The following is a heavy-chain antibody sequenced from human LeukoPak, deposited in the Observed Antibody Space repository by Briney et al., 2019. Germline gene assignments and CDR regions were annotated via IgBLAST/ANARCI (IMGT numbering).Heavy chain of an antibody. Sequence: GGSLRLSCAASGFTFSGYSMNWVRQTPGKGLEWVSAISGSGGSTYYADSVKGRFTISRDNSKNTLFLQMNSLRAEDTAVYYCATFPNANNKWGQGTLVTVSS. D-gene: IGHD1/OR15-1a*01. CDR3: ATFPNANNK. J-gene: IGHJ4*02. CDR2: ISGSGGST. V-gene: IGHV3-23*01. CDR1: GFTFSGYS.